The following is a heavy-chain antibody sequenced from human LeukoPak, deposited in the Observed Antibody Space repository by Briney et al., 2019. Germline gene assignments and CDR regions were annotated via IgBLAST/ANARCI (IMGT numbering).Heavy chain of an antibody. J-gene: IGHJ4*02. Sequence: GGSLRLSCAVSGFTFRTYWMHWVRQVPGEGLVWVSRTNEDGSITNYADSVKGRFSISRDNAKNTLYLQMNSLRAEDTAVYYCGRDLGGRSGYWGQGTLVTVSS. CDR3: GRDLGGRSGY. V-gene: IGHV3-74*01. CDR2: TNEDGSIT. CDR1: GFTFRTYW. D-gene: IGHD1-26*01.